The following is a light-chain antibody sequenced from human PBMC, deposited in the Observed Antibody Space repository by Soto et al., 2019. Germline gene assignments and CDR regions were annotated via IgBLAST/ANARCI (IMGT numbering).Light chain of an antibody. CDR1: QSVSSN. CDR2: GAS. V-gene: IGKV3-15*01. Sequence: EIVMTQSPATLSVSPGERATLSCRASQSVSSNLAWYQQKPGQAPSLLIYGASTRATGTPARFSGSESGTEFTLTISSLQSEDFAVYYCQQYIRWPLTFGGGTKV. CDR3: QQYIRWPLT. J-gene: IGKJ4*01.